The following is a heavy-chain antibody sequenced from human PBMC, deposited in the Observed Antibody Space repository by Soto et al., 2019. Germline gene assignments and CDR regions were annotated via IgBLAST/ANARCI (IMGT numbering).Heavy chain of an antibody. CDR2: IYYSGST. J-gene: IGHJ4*02. CDR1: GGSVSSGSYY. D-gene: IGHD6-13*01. Sequence: QVQLQESGPGLVKPSETLSLACTVSGGSVSSGSYYWSWIRQPPGKGLEWIGYIYYSGSTNYNPSLKSRVTISVATSKNQFSLKLSSVTAADTAVYYCARGPHSSWYGSVSDYWGQGTLVTVSS. CDR3: ARGPHSSWYGSVSDY. V-gene: IGHV4-61*01.